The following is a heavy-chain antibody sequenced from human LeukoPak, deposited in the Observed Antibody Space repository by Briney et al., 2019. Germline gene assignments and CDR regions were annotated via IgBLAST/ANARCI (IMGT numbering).Heavy chain of an antibody. CDR2: IIPIFGTA. CDR3: ARSNILLWFGELGWFDP. J-gene: IGHJ5*02. CDR1: GGTFGSCA. Sequence: SVKVSCKASGGTFGSCAISWVRQAPGQGLEWMGGIIPIFGTANYAQKFQGRVTITTDESTSTAYMELSSLRSEDTAVYYCARSNILLWFGELGWFDPWGQGTLVTVSS. D-gene: IGHD3-10*01. V-gene: IGHV1-69*05.